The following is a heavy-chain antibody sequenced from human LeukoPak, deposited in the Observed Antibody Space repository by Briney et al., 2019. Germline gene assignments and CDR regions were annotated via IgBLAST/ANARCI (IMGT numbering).Heavy chain of an antibody. Sequence: PSGTLSLTCAVSGGSISSSNWWSWVRQPPGKGLEWIGEIYHSGSTNYNPSLKSRVTISVDKSKNQFSLKLSSVTAADTAVYYCARESGYSYYYFDYWGQGTLVTVSS. CDR3: ARESGYSYYYFDY. CDR2: IYHSGST. J-gene: IGHJ4*02. CDR1: GGSISSSNW. V-gene: IGHV4-4*02. D-gene: IGHD3-22*01.